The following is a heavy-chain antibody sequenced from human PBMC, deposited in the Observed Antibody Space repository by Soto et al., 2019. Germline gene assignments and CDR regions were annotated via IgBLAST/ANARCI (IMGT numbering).Heavy chain of an antibody. CDR2: IYYNGDT. J-gene: IGHJ3*01. Sequence: QLQLQESGPGLVKPEETLSLKCAVSGGSVSSGNYFWGWIRQPPGKGLEWIGNIYYNGDTYYSPSIKRRAPVSVDTAHNQFALRLTSVTAADTAVYYCARRLIDNRNQGHAFDFWGQGTLVTVSS. CDR3: ARRLIDNRNQGHAFDF. CDR1: GGSVSSGNYF. D-gene: IGHD1-20*01. V-gene: IGHV4-39*01.